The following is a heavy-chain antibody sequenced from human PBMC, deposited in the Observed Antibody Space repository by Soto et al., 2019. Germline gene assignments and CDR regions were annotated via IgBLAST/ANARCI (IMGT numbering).Heavy chain of an antibody. CDR2: ISSSSSYI. V-gene: IGHV3-21*01. CDR3: ARDRPTSIVVVPAAGFDY. D-gene: IGHD2-2*01. Sequence: EVQLVESGGGLVKPGGSLRLSCAASGFTFSSYSMNWVRQAPGKGLVWVSSISSSSSYIYYADSVKGRFTISRDNAKNSLYLQMNSLRAEDTAVYYCARDRPTSIVVVPAAGFDYWGQGTLVTVSS. CDR1: GFTFSSYS. J-gene: IGHJ4*02.